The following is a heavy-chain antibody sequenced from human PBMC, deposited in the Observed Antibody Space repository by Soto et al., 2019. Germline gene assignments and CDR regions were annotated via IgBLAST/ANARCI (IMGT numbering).Heavy chain of an antibody. CDR3: ARGSSIAGLYYGMDV. J-gene: IGHJ6*02. D-gene: IGHD6-6*01. CDR1: GYTFTGYY. CDR2: FDPEDGET. Sequence: ASVKVSCKASGYTFTGYYMHWVRQAPGKGLERMGGFDPEDGETIYAQKFQGRVTMTEDTFTDTAYMELSSLRSEDTAVYYCARGSSIAGLYYGMDVWGQGTTVTVSS. V-gene: IGHV1-24*01.